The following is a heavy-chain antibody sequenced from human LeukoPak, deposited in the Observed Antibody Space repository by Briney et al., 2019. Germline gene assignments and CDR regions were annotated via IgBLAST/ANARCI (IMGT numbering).Heavy chain of an antibody. J-gene: IGHJ4*02. V-gene: IGHV3-7*01. D-gene: IGHD6-6*01. CDR1: GFTFSSYW. Sequence: GGSLRLSCAASGFTFSSYWMSWVRQAPGKGLEWVANIKQDGSEKYYVDSVKGRFTISRDNAKNSLYLQMNSLRAEDTAVYYCARDLGSIAARLDPYYFDYWGQGTLVTVSS. CDR2: IKQDGSEK. CDR3: ARDLGSIAARLDPYYFDY.